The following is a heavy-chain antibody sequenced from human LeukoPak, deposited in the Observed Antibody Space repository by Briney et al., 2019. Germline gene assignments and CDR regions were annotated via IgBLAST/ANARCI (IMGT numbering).Heavy chain of an antibody. CDR3: ARGGRGSFDY. V-gene: IGHV3-64*01. D-gene: IGHD2-15*01. CDR1: GFTFSSYA. J-gene: IGHJ4*02. Sequence: GALRLSCAASGFTFSSYAMHRVRQAPGKGLEYVSAISSNGGSTYYANSVKGRFTISRDNSKNTLYLQMGSLRAEDMAVYYCARGGRGSFDYWGQGTLVTVSS. CDR2: ISSNGGST.